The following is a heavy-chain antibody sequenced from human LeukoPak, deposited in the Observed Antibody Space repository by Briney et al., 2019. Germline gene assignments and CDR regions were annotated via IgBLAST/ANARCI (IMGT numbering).Heavy chain of an antibody. CDR3: ARGDIVVVPAATSPRFDP. V-gene: IGHV1-18*04. J-gene: IGHJ5*02. D-gene: IGHD2-2*01. CDR2: ISAYSGNT. CDR1: GYTFTSYG. Sequence: ASVKVSCKASGYTFTSYGISWVRQAPGQGLEWMGWISAYSGNTNYAQKLQGRVTMTTDTSTSTAYMELRSLRSDDTAVYYCARGDIVVVPAATSPRFDPWGQGTLVTVSS.